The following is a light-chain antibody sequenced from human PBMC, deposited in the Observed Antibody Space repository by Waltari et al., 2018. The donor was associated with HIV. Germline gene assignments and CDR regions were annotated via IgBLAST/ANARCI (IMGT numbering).Light chain of an antibody. CDR3: CSFAGSYTLV. Sequence: QSALTQPRSVSGSPGQSVTIPCTGTSSDIGDSNYVTWYQQHPGKAPKLMIYDVTKRPSGVPDRFSGSKSGNTASLTISGLQAEDEAAYYCCSFAGSYTLVFGGGTKLTVL. J-gene: IGLJ3*02. CDR1: SSDIGDSNY. V-gene: IGLV2-11*01. CDR2: DVT.